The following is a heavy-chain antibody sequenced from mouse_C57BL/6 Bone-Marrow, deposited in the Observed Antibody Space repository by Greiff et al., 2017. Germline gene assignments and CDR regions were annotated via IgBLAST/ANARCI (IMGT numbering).Heavy chain of an antibody. CDR3: ARDDYANAMDY. CDR2: INPYNGGT. D-gene: IGHD2-4*01. V-gene: IGHV1-19*01. CDR1: GYTFTDYY. J-gene: IGHJ4*01. Sequence: EVQLQQSGPVLVKPGASVKMSCKASGYTFTDYYMNWVKQSPGKGLEWIGVINPYNGGTSYNQKFKGKATLTVDKSSSTAYMELNSLTSEDSAVYCCARDDYANAMDYWGRGTSVTVSS.